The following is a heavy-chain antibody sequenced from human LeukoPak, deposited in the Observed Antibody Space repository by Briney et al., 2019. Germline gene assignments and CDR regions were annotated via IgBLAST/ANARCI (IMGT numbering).Heavy chain of an antibody. J-gene: IGHJ5*02. CDR2: IYYSGRT. CDR3: ARVAYGSSWFDP. CDR1: GDSISDDY. D-gene: IGHD2-2*01. V-gene: IGHV4-59*01. Sequence: SETLSLTCTVSGDSISDDYWSWIRQPPGKGLEWIGYIYYSGRTTYNPSLKSRVTISIDTSKSRFSLTLTSVTAADTAVYYCARVAYGSSWFDPWGQGTLVIVSS.